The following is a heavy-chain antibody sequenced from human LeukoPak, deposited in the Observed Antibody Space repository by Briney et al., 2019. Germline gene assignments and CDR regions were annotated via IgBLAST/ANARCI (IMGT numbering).Heavy chain of an antibody. D-gene: IGHD2-15*01. CDR3: AREVVGGYFDY. V-gene: IGHV3-21*01. J-gene: IGHJ4*02. Sequence: GSLRPSCAASGFTFSSYSMNWVRQAPGKGLEWVSSISSSSSYIYYADSVKGRFTISRDNAKNSLYLQMNSLRAEDTAVYYCAREVVGGYFDYWGQGTLVTVSS. CDR2: ISSSSSYI. CDR1: GFTFSSYS.